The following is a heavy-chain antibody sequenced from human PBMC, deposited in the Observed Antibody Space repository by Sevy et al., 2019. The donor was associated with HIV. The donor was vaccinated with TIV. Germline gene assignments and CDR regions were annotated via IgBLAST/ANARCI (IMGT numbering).Heavy chain of an antibody. CDR1: GFTFSSYS. J-gene: IGHJ4*02. V-gene: IGHV3-21*01. CDR2: ISSSSSYI. D-gene: IGHD2-2*01. Sequence: GGSLRLSCAASGFTFSSYSMNWVRQAPGKGLEWVSSISSSSSYIYYADSVKGRFTISRDNAKNSLYLQMNSLRAEDTAVYYCARDYSYFSSTSCYQWQGIDYWGQGTLVTVSS. CDR3: ARDYSYFSSTSCYQWQGIDY.